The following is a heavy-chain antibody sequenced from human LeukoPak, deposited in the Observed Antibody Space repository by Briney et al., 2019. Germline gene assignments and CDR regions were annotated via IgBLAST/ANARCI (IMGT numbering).Heavy chain of an antibody. CDR2: TYYRSKWFS. D-gene: IGHD3-10*01. CDR1: GDSVSSNSAV. J-gene: IGHJ4*02. Sequence: SHTLSLTCAISGDSVSSNSAVWHWIRQSPSRGLEWLGRTYYRSKWFSYYAASVRSRITINPDTSKNQFSLQLESVTPEDTAVYYCARMVGLVSDYWGQGTRVTVSS. CDR3: ARMVGLVSDY. V-gene: IGHV6-1*01.